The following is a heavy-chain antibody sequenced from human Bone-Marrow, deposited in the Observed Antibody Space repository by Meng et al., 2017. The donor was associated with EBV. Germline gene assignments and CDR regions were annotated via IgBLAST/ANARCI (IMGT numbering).Heavy chain of an antibody. CDR2: IYYSGST. J-gene: IGHJ5*02. D-gene: IGHD2-21*01. CDR1: GGSVSSGSYY. CDR3: ARGSIVGVNWFDP. V-gene: IGHV4-61*01. Sequence: QGQLQGSGPGLVKPSETLSLTCTVSGGSVSSGSYYWSWIRQPPGKGLEWIGYIYYSGSTNYNPSLKSRVTISVDTSKNQFSLKLSSVTAADTTVYYCARGSIVGVNWFDPWGQGTLVTVSS.